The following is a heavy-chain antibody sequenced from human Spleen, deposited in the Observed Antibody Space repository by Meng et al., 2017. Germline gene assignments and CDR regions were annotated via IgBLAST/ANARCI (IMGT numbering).Heavy chain of an antibody. CDR2: MRGSGDNR. J-gene: IGHJ4*02. CDR1: GFIFSNYA. D-gene: IGHD1-1*01. CDR3: VKDQVERRYYFDY. V-gene: IGHV3-23*01. Sequence: GESLKISCPASGFIFSNYAMAWVRQAPGKGLEWVAGMRGSGDNRYYSDSVKGRFTISRDDSKNTLYLQMNSLRAEDTAVYYCVKDQVERRYYFDYWGQGTLVTVSS.